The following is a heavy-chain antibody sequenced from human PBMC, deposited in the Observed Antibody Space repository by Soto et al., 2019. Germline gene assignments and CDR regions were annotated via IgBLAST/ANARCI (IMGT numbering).Heavy chain of an antibody. CDR3: ARGRRSGSNFDI. V-gene: IGHV4-34*02. J-gene: IGHJ3*02. D-gene: IGHD1-26*01. Sequence: QVQLQQWGAGLLKPSETLSLTCAVYGGSFSGYYWSWTRQPPGKGLEWIGEINHSGSTNYNPSLKSRVTISVDTSKNQFSLKLSSVTAADTAVYYCARGRRSGSNFDIWGQGTMVTVSS. CDR1: GGSFSGYY. CDR2: INHSGST.